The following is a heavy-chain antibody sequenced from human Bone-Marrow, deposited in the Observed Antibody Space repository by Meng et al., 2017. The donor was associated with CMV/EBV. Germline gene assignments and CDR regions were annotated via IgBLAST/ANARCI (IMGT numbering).Heavy chain of an antibody. Sequence: GESLKISCAASGFTVSSNYMSWVRQAPGKGLVWVSRINSDGYSTDYADSVEGRFTISRDNAKNTLYLQMNSLRAEDTAVYYCARDQLLYFDHWGQGTLATVSS. CDR2: INSDGYST. CDR1: GFTVSSNY. J-gene: IGHJ4*02. D-gene: IGHD2-2*01. V-gene: IGHV3-74*01. CDR3: ARDQLLYFDH.